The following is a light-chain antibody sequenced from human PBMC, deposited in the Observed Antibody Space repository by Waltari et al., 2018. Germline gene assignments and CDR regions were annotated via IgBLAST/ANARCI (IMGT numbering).Light chain of an antibody. CDR2: NNS. V-gene: IGLV1-40*01. CDR1: SSNIGAGHD. Sequence: QSVLTQPPSVSGAPGQRVTISCTGSSSNIGAGHDVHWYQQLPGRAPRLLIPNNSNPPSWSPSRLSGANFGTSASLVITGLQAEDEAEFYCQYYDDSLSGYVFGGGTKLTVL. CDR3: QYYDDSLSGYV. J-gene: IGLJ3*02.